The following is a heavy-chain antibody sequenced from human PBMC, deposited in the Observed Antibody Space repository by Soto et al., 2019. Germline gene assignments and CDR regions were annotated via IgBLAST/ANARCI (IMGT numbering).Heavy chain of an antibody. CDR2: ISYDGSNK. CDR3: AKYCISSSCYTGDDY. J-gene: IGHJ4*02. V-gene: IGHV3-30*18. D-gene: IGHD2-2*02. Sequence: PGGSLRLSCAASGFTFSSYGMHWVRQAPGKGLEWVAVISYDGSNKYYADSVKGRFTISRDNSKNTLYLQMNSLRAEDTAVYYCAKYCISSSCYTGDDYWDQGSL. CDR1: GFTFSSYG.